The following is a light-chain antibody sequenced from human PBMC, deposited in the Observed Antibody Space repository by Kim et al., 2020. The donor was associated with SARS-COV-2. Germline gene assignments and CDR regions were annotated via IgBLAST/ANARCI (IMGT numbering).Light chain of an antibody. V-gene: IGLV3-1*01. CDR3: QAWDSGTAGV. Sequence: SYELTQPPSVSVSPGQTPSITCSGDKLDDRYVGWYQQKPGQSPFLIIYQDAKRPSGIPERFSGASSGNTATLTISGTQSIDEADYYCQAWDSGTAGVFGGGTQLTVL. J-gene: IGLJ2*01. CDR1: KLDDRY. CDR2: QDA.